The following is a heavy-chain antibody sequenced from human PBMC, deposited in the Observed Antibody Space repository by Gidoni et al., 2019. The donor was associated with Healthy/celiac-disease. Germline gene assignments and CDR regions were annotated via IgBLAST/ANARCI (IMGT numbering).Heavy chain of an antibody. CDR2: INPNSGGT. CDR3: ARVAYSSSSWLGY. Sequence: QVQLVQSGAEVKKPGASVKVSCKASGSTFTGDYMHWVRQAPGQGLEWMGWINPNSGGTNYAQKFQGRVTMTRDTSISTAYMELSRLRSDDTAVYYCARVAYSSSSWLGYWGQGTLVTVSS. D-gene: IGHD6-6*01. CDR1: GSTFTGDY. V-gene: IGHV1-2*02. J-gene: IGHJ4*02.